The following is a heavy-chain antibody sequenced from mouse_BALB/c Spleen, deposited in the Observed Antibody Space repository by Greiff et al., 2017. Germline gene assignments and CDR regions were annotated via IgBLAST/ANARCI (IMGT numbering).Heavy chain of an antibody. CDR2: ISDGGSYT. D-gene: IGHD2-4*01. Sequence: EVQRVESGGGLVKPGGSLKLSCAASGFTFSDYYMYWVRQTPEKRLEWVATISDGGSYTYYPDSVKGRFTISRDNAKNNLYLQMSSLKSEDTAMYYCARGHDYDGEWFAYWGQGTLVTVSA. V-gene: IGHV5-4*02. CDR1: GFTFSDYY. CDR3: ARGHDYDGEWFAY. J-gene: IGHJ3*01.